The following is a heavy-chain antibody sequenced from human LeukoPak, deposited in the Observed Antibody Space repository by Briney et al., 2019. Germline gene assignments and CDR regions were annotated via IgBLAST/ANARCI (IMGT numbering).Heavy chain of an antibody. J-gene: IGHJ4*02. D-gene: IGHD3-22*01. CDR1: GFIFDDYA. Sequence: GRSLRLSCAASGFIFDDYAMPWVRQAPGKSLEWVSGISWNSGSIGYADSVKGRFTISRDNAKNSLYLQMNSLRAEDTALYYCAKDRYYYDSSGYNYWGQGTLVTVSS. CDR3: AKDRYYYDSSGYNY. CDR2: ISWNSGSI. V-gene: IGHV3-9*01.